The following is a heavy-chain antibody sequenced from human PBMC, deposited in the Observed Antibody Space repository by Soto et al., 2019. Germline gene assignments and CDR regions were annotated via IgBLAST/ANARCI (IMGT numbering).Heavy chain of an antibody. CDR2: INPSIGST. Sequence: QVQLVQSGAEVKKPGASVKVSCKASGYVFTSSFMHWVRQAPGQGLEWMAMINPSIGSTTYAHKFQGRIAVTTDTSAATVYMDLSRLRSADTAIYYCAREVNSVIMSGDTEDYSGLDVWGQGTTVIVSS. CDR1: GYVFTSSF. CDR3: AREVNSVIMSGDTEDYSGLDV. J-gene: IGHJ6*02. V-gene: IGHV1-46*01. D-gene: IGHD1-26*01.